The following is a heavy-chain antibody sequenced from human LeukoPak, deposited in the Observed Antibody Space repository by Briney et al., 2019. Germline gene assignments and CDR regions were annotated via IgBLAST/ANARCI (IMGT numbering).Heavy chain of an antibody. CDR2: IRSKANSYAT. CDR1: GFTFSGSA. J-gene: IGHJ4*02. V-gene: IGHV3-73*01. CDR3: TRGSFGGVIGPPY. D-gene: IGHD3-16*02. Sequence: GGSLRLSCAASGFTFSGSAMHWVRQASGKGLEWVGRIRSKANSYATAYAASVKGRFTISRDDSKNTAYLQMNSLKTEDTAVYYCTRGSFGGVIGPPYWGQGTLVTVSS.